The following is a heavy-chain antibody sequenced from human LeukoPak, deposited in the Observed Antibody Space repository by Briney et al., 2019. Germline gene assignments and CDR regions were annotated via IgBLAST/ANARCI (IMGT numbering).Heavy chain of an antibody. CDR1: GFTFSSYW. Sequence: GGSLRLSCAASGFTFSSYWMHWVRQAPGKGLVWVSRINSDGSSTSYADSVKGRFTISRDNAKNTLHLQMNSLRAEDTAVYYCARILPGIAAAGFDYWGQGTLVTVSS. V-gene: IGHV3-74*01. D-gene: IGHD6-13*01. J-gene: IGHJ4*02. CDR3: ARILPGIAAAGFDY. CDR2: INSDGSST.